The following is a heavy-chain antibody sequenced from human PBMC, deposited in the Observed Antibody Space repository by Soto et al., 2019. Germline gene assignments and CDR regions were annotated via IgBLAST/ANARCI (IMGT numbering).Heavy chain of an antibody. CDR3: ARDRRLGYCISTSCPNGMDV. CDR2: IYYSGST. Sequence: QVQLQESGPGLVKPSQTLSLTCTVSGGSISSGDYYWSWIRQPPGKGLEWIGYIYYSGSTYYNPSLKSRVTISVDTSKNQFSLKLSSVTAADTAVYYCARDRRLGYCISTSCPNGMDVWGQGTTVTVSS. V-gene: IGHV4-30-4*01. J-gene: IGHJ6*02. D-gene: IGHD2-2*01. CDR1: GGSISSGDYY.